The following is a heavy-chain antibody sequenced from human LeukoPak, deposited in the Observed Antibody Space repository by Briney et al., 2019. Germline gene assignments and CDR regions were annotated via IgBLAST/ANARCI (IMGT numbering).Heavy chain of an antibody. CDR1: GGTFSGYY. Sequence: SETLSLTCAVYGGTFSGYYWSWIRQPPGKGLEWIGEINHSGSTNYNPSLKSRVTISVDTSKNQFSLKLSSVTAADTAVYYCARVQTNNYDCGDHDGSYYFDYWGQGTLVTVSS. D-gene: IGHD4-17*01. V-gene: IGHV4-34*01. CDR2: INHSGST. J-gene: IGHJ4*02. CDR3: ARVQTNNYDCGDHDGSYYFDY.